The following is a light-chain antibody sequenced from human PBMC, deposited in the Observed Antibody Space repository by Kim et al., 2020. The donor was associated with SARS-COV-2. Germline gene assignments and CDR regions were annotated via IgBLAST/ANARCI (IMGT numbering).Light chain of an antibody. CDR1: V. Sequence: VVPGHQHLPGTPPNPLILGDPFRPPGPPARFSGSKSGPPAPLAITGLQAEDEADYSCQSYDNRLIIYVFGTGTKVTVL. J-gene: IGLJ1*01. CDR3: QSYDNRLIIYV. V-gene: IGLV1-40*01. CDR2: GDP.